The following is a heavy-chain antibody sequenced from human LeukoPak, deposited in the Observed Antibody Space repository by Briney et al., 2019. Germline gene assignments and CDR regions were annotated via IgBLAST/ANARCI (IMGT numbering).Heavy chain of an antibody. CDR2: IYYSGST. V-gene: IGHV4-39*01. Sequence: SETLSLTCTVSGGSISSSSYYWGWIRQPPGKGLEWIGSIYYSGSTYYSPSLKSRVTISVDTSKNQFSLKLSSVTAADTAVYYCARQPSYYDSSGYYAYWGQGTLVTVSS. CDR3: ARQPSYYDSSGYYAY. J-gene: IGHJ4*02. D-gene: IGHD3-22*01. CDR1: GGSISSSSYY.